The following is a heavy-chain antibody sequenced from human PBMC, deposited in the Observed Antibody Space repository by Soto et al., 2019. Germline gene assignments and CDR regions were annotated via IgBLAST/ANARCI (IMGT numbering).Heavy chain of an antibody. CDR1: GFTFDDYA. CDR3: AKDGGRYDFWSGYYHYYYMDV. CDR2: ISWNSGSI. Sequence: PGGSLRLSCAASGFTFDDYAMHWVRQAPGKGLEWVSGISWNSGSIGYADPVKGRFTISRDNAKNSLYLQMNSLRAEDTALYYCAKDGGRYDFWSGYYHYYYMDVWGKGTTVTVSS. D-gene: IGHD3-3*01. V-gene: IGHV3-9*01. J-gene: IGHJ6*03.